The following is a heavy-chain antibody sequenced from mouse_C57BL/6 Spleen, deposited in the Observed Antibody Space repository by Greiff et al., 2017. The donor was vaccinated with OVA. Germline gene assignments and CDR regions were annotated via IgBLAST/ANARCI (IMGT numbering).Heavy chain of an antibody. Sequence: VQLQQSGAELVKPGASVKLSCTASGFNIKDYYMHWVKQRTEQGLEWIGRIDPEDGETKYAPEFQGKATITADTSSNTAYLQLSSLTSEDTAVYYCAIYYDYFDYWGQGTTLTVSS. CDR2: IDPEDGET. J-gene: IGHJ2*01. D-gene: IGHD2-4*01. CDR1: GFNIKDYY. V-gene: IGHV14-2*01. CDR3: AIYYDYFDY.